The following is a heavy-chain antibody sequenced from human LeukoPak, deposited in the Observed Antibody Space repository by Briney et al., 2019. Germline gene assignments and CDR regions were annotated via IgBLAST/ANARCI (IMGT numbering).Heavy chain of an antibody. V-gene: IGHV3-72*01. CDR1: GFTFSDRY. CDR3: TTCSTGTRLYYFDN. Sequence: PGGSLRLSCTPSGFTFSDRYMDWVRQAPGKGLEWVGRSRNKANSYTTEYAASVKGRFTISGDDSKNLLYLQMDSLKTEDTAVYYCTTCSTGTRLYYFDNWGQGTLVTVSS. J-gene: IGHJ4*02. D-gene: IGHD1/OR15-1a*01. CDR2: SRNKANSYTT.